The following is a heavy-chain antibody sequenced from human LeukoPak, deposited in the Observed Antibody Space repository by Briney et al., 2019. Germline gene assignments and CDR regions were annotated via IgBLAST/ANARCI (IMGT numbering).Heavy chain of an antibody. Sequence: GGSLRLSCAASGFTFSSYSMNWVRQAPGKGLEWVSYISNTSSTIYYADSVKGRFTISRDNAKNSLYLQMNSLRVEDTAMYYCAGGYFYDSSGLPYYYYMDVWGKGPRSPSP. D-gene: IGHD3-22*01. V-gene: IGHV3-48*01. CDR3: AGGYFYDSSGLPYYYYMDV. J-gene: IGHJ6*03. CDR1: GFTFSSYS. CDR2: ISNTSSTI.